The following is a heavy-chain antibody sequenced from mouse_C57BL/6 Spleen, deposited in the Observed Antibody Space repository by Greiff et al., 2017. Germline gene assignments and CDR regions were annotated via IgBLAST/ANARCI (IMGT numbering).Heavy chain of an antibody. CDR3: ATTRVTTEGYAMDY. CDR1: GYTFTSYG. V-gene: IGHV1-81*01. D-gene: IGHD2-2*01. Sequence: VQLQESGAELARPGASVKLSCKASGYTFTSYGISWVKQRTGQGLEWIGEIYPRSGNTYYNEKFKGKATLTADKSSSTAYMELRSLTSEDSAVYFCATTRVTTEGYAMDYWGQGTSVTVSS. J-gene: IGHJ4*01. CDR2: IYPRSGNT.